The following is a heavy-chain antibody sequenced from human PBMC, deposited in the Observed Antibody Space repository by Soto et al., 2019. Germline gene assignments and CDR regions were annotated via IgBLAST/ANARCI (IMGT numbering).Heavy chain of an antibody. CDR3: ARGAYCRATSCYLFFAH. J-gene: IGHJ4*02. Sequence: EVQLVESGGGVVRPGGSLRLSCVGSGFAFDDYGMSWVRQTPGKGLEWVSGVNWNGASAGYADSVKGRFTISRDNAKNSLYLQMNNLRAEDTAIYYCARGAYCRATSCYLFFAHWGQGTLVTVSS. CDR1: GFAFDDYG. D-gene: IGHD2-2*01. V-gene: IGHV3-20*04. CDR2: VNWNGASA.